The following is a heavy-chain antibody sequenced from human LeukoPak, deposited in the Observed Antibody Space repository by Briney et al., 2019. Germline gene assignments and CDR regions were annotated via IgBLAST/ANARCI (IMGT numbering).Heavy chain of an antibody. V-gene: IGHV4-39*01. CDR3: ARHQYLTGTTFDY. J-gene: IGHJ4*02. Sequence: SETLSLTCTVSGGSISSSSYYWGWLRQPPGKGLEWLGSIYYSGSTYYNPTLKSRVTISVDTSKNQFTLKLSSVTAADTAVYYCARHQYLTGTTFDYWVQGTLVTVSS. CDR2: IYYSGST. D-gene: IGHD1-20*01. CDR1: GGSISSSSYY.